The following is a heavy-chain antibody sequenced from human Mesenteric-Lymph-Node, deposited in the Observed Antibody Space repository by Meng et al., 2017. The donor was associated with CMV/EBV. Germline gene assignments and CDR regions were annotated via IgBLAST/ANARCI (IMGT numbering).Heavy chain of an antibody. CDR1: GFTFTSYA. V-gene: IGHV3-7*01. CDR3: ARVSGVVVVAASHWYFDL. Sequence: GESLKISFAASGFTFTSYAMSWVRQAPGKGLEWVANIKHDGSEIYYVDSVKGRFTVSRDNAKNSLFLQMNSLRAEDTAVYYCARVSGVVVVAASHWYFDLWGRGTLVTVSS. J-gene: IGHJ2*01. D-gene: IGHD2-15*01. CDR2: IKHDGSEI.